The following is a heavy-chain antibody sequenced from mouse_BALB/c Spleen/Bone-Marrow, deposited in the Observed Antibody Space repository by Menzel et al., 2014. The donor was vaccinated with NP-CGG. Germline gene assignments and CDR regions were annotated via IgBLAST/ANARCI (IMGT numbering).Heavy chain of an antibody. Sequence: EVQGVESGGGLVKPGGSLKLSCAASGFTFSSYAMSWVRQSPEKRLEWVAEISSSGSYTYYPDTVTGRFTISRDKAKNTLYLEMSSLRSEDTAMYYCASKTGTGYWYFDVWGAGTTVTVSS. V-gene: IGHV5-9-4*01. CDR2: ISSSGSYT. CDR3: ASKTGTGYWYFDV. D-gene: IGHD4-1*01. CDR1: GFTFSSYA. J-gene: IGHJ1*01.